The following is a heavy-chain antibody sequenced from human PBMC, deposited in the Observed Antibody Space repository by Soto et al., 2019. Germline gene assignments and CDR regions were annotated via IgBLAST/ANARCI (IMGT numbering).Heavy chain of an antibody. CDR1: VFTFVNYA. Sequence: PGWSLRLACTASVFTFVNYAINWVRQAPGKGLEWVGLIRNQTYSGTTEYAASMKGRFTISRDDSNSIAYLQMNSLKTEDSAVYYCTRAESPAVAYFFDYWGQGTLVTVSS. CDR3: TRAESPAVAYFFDY. V-gene: IGHV3-49*04. J-gene: IGHJ4*02. CDR2: IRNQTYSGTT. D-gene: IGHD2-15*01.